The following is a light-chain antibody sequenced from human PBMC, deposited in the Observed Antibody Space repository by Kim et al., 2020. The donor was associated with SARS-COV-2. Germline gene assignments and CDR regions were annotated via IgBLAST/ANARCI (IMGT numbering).Light chain of an antibody. CDR1: KLGDKY. J-gene: IGLJ2*01. CDR3: QAWDSSTVV. V-gene: IGLV3-1*01. CDR2: QNS. Sequence: VSPGQAASITCSGDKLGDKYACWYQQKPGQSPVLVIYQNSKRPSGIPRRFSGSNSGNTATLTISGTQAMDEADYYCQAWDSSTVVFGGGTQLTVL.